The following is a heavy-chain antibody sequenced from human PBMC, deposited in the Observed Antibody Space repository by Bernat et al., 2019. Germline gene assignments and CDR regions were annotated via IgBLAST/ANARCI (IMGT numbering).Heavy chain of an antibody. CDR2: IWYDGSNK. Sequence: QVQLVESGGGVVQPGRSLRLSCAASGFTFSSYGMHWVRQAPGKGLEWVAVIWYDGSNKYYADSVKGRFTISRDNSKNTLYLQMNSLRAEDTAVYYCARGYCSSNSCYFYYYYGMDVWGQGTTVTVSS. CDR1: GFTFSSYG. D-gene: IGHD2-2*01. V-gene: IGHV3-33*01. CDR3: ARGYCSSNSCYFYYYYGMDV. J-gene: IGHJ6*02.